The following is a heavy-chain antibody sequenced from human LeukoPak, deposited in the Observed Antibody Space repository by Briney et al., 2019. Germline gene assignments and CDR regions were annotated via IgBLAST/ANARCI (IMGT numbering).Heavy chain of an antibody. V-gene: IGHV3-23*01. D-gene: IGHD4-17*01. J-gene: IGHJ4*02. Sequence: GGSLRLSCAASGFPFSNYAMSWVRQAPGKGLEWVSVIFGSGDSTFYADSVKGRFTISRDNSKNTLYLQMHSLRAEDTAVYYCMKRGLGYYGEDSWGQGTLVTVSS. CDR1: GFPFSNYA. CDR3: MKRGLGYYGEDS. CDR2: IFGSGDST.